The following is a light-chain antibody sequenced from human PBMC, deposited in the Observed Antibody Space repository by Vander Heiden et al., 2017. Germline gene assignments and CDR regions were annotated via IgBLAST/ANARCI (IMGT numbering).Light chain of an antibody. V-gene: IGKV4-1*01. CDR3: QQYYSTPRDT. Sequence: DIVMTQSPDSLAVSLGERATLHCTPSQSVLYSPNSKNYLAWYQQKPGQPPKLLIYWASTRESGVPDRFSGSGSGTDFTLTISSLQAEDVAVYYCQQYYSTPRDTFCQGTKLEIK. J-gene: IGKJ2*01. CDR2: WAS. CDR1: QSVLYSPNSKNY.